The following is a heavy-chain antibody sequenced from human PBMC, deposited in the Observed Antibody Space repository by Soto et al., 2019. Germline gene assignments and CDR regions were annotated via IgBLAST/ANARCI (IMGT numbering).Heavy chain of an antibody. V-gene: IGHV3-9*01. J-gene: IGHJ1*01. Sequence: EVQLVESGGGLVQPGRSLRLSCAGSGFTFDEYAMHWVRQAPGKGLEWVASITWNGVNIGYADSVKGRFTISRDKAKKSLYLEMNNLRAEDTALYYCAKVAPHISGHSDYFQHWGQGTLFTVSS. CDR3: AKVAPHISGHSDYFQH. D-gene: IGHD6-19*01. CDR1: GFTFDEYA. CDR2: ITWNGVNI.